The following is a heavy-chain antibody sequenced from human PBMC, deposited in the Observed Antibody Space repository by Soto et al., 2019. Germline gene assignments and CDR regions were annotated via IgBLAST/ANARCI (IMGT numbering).Heavy chain of an antibody. J-gene: IGHJ2*01. CDR3: SMAHLGSDRSDLRPFDL. D-gene: IGHD1-26*01. V-gene: IGHV6-1*01. CDR2: TYYRSKWNN. CDR1: GDSVSSNSAT. Sequence: SQTLSLTCAISGDSVSSNSATWNWIRQSPSRGLEWLGSTYYRSKWNNDYAISLSSRITIHPDTSKIQFSLLLNTVIPEDTAVYYCSMAHLGSDRSDLRPFDLWGRGTLVTVSS.